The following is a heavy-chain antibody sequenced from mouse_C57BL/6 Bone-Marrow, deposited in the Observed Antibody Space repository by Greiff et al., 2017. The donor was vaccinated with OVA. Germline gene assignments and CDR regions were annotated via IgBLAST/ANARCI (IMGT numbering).Heavy chain of an antibody. V-gene: IGHV5-6*02. CDR3: AILYGSPYAMDY. D-gene: IGHD1-1*01. J-gene: IGHJ4*01. Sequence: DVMLVESGGDLVKPGGSLKLSCAASGFTFSSYGMSWVRQTPDKRLEWVATISSGGSYTYYPDSVKGRFTISRDNAKTTLYLQMSSLKSEDTAMYYCAILYGSPYAMDYWGQGTSVTVSS. CDR1: GFTFSSYG. CDR2: ISSGGSYT.